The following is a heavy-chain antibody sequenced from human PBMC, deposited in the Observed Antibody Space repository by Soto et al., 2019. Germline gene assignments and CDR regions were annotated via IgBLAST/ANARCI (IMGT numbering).Heavy chain of an antibody. D-gene: IGHD1-26*01. CDR2: ISSDGSNK. Sequence: QVQLVESGGGVVQPGRSLRLSCAASGFTFSSYGMHWVRQAPGKGLEWVAVISSDGSNKYYADSVKGRFTISRDKSKNTLYLQMNSLRAEDTAVYYCAKDPRMGGRVHAFDYWGQGTLVTVSS. J-gene: IGHJ4*02. CDR3: AKDPRMGGRVHAFDY. V-gene: IGHV3-30*18. CDR1: GFTFSSYG.